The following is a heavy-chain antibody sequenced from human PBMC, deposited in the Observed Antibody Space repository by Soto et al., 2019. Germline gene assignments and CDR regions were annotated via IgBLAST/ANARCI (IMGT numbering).Heavy chain of an antibody. CDR3: ARGYVGIAVASTGYYFDY. CDR1: GGTFSSYA. V-gene: IGHV1-69*01. J-gene: IGHJ4*02. CDR2: IIPIFCTA. D-gene: IGHD6-19*01. Sequence: QVQLVQSGAEVKKPGSSVKVSCKASGGTFSSYAISWVRQAPGQGLEWMGGIIPIFCTANYAQKYQGTVSFTADEAMSTAYMELSSLRSEDTAVYYCARGYVGIAVASTGYYFDYWGKGTIVTVSS.